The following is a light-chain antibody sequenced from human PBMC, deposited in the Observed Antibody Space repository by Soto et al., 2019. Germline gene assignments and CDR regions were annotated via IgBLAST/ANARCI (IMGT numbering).Light chain of an antibody. V-gene: IGLV2-14*01. CDR3: SSYTSSSTYV. CDR1: SSDVGGYNY. J-gene: IGLJ1*01. CDR2: EVS. Sequence: QSALTQPASVSGSPGQSITISCTGTSSDVGGYNYVSWYQQHPGKAPKLMIYEVSNRPSGVSHRFSGSKSGNTASLTISGLQAEEEADYYCSSYTSSSTYVFGTGTKVTVL.